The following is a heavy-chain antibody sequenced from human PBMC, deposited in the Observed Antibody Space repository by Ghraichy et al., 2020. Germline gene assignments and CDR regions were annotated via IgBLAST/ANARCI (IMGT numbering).Heavy chain of an antibody. V-gene: IGHV3-11*06. Sequence: GGSLRLSFAASGFNFRDYYMSWIRQAPGKGLEWVALISRNGRDRNYADSVRGRFTISRDNAKSALFLQVNTLRAEDTAVYYCVREGQELGKSGFDLWGQGTPVTVSS. J-gene: IGHJ5*02. D-gene: IGHD1-7*01. CDR2: ISRNGRDR. CDR3: VREGQELGKSGFDL. CDR1: GFNFRDYY.